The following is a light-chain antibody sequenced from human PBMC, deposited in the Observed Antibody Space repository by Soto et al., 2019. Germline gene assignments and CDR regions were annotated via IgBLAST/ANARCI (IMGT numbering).Light chain of an antibody. CDR2: AAS. Sequence: KRVTQSTCSLLAAVRIRVNITCRASQSISSYLNWYQQKPGKAPKLLIYAASSLQSGVPSRFSGSGSGTDFTLTISSLQTEDFATYYCQQSYSTPRTFGQGPKVDIK. CDR3: QQSYSTPRT. CDR1: QSISSY. J-gene: IGKJ1*01. V-gene: IGKV1-39*01.